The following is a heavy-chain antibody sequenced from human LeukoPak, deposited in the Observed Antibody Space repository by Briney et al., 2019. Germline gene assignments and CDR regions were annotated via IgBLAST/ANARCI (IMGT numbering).Heavy chain of an antibody. CDR2: IKQDGSEK. V-gene: IGHV3-7*01. J-gene: IGHJ4*02. CDR3: ARAPKVATIWGLVLDY. D-gene: IGHD5-12*01. Sequence: GGSLRLSCAASGFTFSSYWMSWVRQAPGKGLEWVANIKQDGSEKYYVDSVKGRSTISRDNSKNTLYLQMNSLRAEDTAVYYCARAPKVATIWGLVLDYWGQGTLVTVSS. CDR1: GFTFSSYW.